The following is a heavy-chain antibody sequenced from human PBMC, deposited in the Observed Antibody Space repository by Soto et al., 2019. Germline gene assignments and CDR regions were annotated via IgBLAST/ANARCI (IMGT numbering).Heavy chain of an antibody. J-gene: IGHJ4*02. CDR2: IKSKTDGGTT. V-gene: IGHV3-15*07. Sequence: EVQLVESGGGLVNPGGSLRLSCAASGFTFSNAWMNWVRQAPGKGLEWVGRIKSKTDGGTTDYAAPVKGRFTISRDDSNTTLYLQMNSLKTEDTAVYYCTTDDYGDYEGVYWGQGTLVTVSS. CDR3: TTDDYGDYEGVY. CDR1: GFTFSNAW. D-gene: IGHD4-17*01.